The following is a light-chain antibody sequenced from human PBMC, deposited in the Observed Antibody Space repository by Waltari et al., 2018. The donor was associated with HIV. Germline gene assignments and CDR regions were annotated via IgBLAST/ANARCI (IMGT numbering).Light chain of an antibody. CDR2: HDS. V-gene: IGLV3-21*02. CDR3: QVWDTFSEHRV. CDR1: NIGSKS. J-gene: IGLJ3*02. Sequence: YELTQAPSVSVAPGQTARIICEGNNIGSKSVHWYQQKAGQAPTGGVHHDSDRPSEFPSRFSGSNSENTATLTISGVEAGDEADYYCQVWDTFSEHRVFGGGTKLTVL.